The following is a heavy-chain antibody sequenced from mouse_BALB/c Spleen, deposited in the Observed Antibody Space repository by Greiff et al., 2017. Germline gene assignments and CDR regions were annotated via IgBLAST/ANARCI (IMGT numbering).Heavy chain of an antibody. Sequence: EVKLQESGAELVKPGASVKLSCTASGFNIKDTYMHWVKQRPEQGLEWIGRIDPANGNTKYDPKFQGKATITADTSSNTAYLQLSSLTSEDTAVYYCARCGYYGNYFAYWGQGTLVTVSA. J-gene: IGHJ3*01. CDR3: ARCGYYGNYFAY. CDR2: IDPANGNT. V-gene: IGHV14-3*02. D-gene: IGHD2-1*01. CDR1: GFNIKDTY.